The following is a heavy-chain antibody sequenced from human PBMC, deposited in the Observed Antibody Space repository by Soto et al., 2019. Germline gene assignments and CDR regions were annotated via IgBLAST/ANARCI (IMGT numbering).Heavy chain of an antibody. CDR3: ARDGFCTSTTGRVGNWFDP. J-gene: IGHJ5*02. CDR2: INHRGST. D-gene: IGHD2-2*01. V-gene: IGHV4-34*01. Sequence: SENLSLTCVVYGGSFSGYYWSWIRQSPGKGLEWIGGINHRGSTNYNPSLESRVTISVDTSKNQFSLKLPSVTAADTAMYYCARDGFCTSTTGRVGNWFDPWGQGTLVTVSS. CDR1: GGSFSGYY.